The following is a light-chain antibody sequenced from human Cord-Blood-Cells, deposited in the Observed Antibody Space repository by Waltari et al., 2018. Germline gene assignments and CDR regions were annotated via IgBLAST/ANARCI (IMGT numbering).Light chain of an antibody. CDR3: GTWDSSLSDVV. J-gene: IGLJ2*01. CDR2: ENN. Sequence: QSVLTQPPSVSAAPGQKVTISCSGSSSNLGNNYVSWYQQLPGTAPKLLIYENNKRPSGIPDRFSGSKSGTSATLGITGLQTGDEADYYCGTWDSSLSDVVFGGGTKLTVL. V-gene: IGLV1-51*02. CDR1: SSNLGNNY.